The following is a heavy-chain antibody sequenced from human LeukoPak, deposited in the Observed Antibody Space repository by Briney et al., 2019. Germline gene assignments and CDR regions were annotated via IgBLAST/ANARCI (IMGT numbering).Heavy chain of an antibody. Sequence: PGGSLRLSCAASGFTFSSYWMSWVRQAPGKGLEWVANIKQDGSEKYYVDSVKGRFTISRDNAKSSLYLQMNSLSAEDTAVYYCARDSYSGYDGLDYWGQGTLVTVSS. D-gene: IGHD5-12*01. J-gene: IGHJ4*02. V-gene: IGHV3-7*01. CDR1: GFTFSSYW. CDR2: IKQDGSEK. CDR3: ARDSYSGYDGLDY.